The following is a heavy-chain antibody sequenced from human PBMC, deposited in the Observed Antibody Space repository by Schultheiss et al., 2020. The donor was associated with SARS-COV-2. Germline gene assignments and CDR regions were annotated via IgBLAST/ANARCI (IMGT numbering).Heavy chain of an antibody. CDR3: ARDPGAPNGMDV. V-gene: IGHV3-23*01. D-gene: IGHD3-10*01. J-gene: IGHJ6*02. CDR2: ISGSGGST. Sequence: GGSLRLSCAASGFTFSNYAMSWVRQTPGKGLEWVSAISGSGGSTYYADSVKGRFTISRDNSKNTLYLQMNSLRADDTAVYYCARDPGAPNGMDVWGQGTTVTVSS. CDR1: GFTFSNYA.